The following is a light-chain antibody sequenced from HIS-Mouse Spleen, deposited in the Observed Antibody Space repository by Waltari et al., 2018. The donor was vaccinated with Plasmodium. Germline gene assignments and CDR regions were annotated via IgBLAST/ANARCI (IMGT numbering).Light chain of an antibody. Sequence: VTISCTGTSSDVGGYNYVSWYQQHPGKAPKLMIYDVSKRPSGVPDRFSGSKSGNTASLTISGLQAEDEADYYCCSYAGSYTWVFGGGTKLTVL. V-gene: IGLV2-11*01. CDR2: DVS. J-gene: IGLJ2*01. CDR1: SSDVGGYNY. CDR3: CSYAGSYTWV.